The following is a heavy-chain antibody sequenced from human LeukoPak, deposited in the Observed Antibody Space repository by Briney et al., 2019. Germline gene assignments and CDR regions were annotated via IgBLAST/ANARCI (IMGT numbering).Heavy chain of an antibody. V-gene: IGHV3-23*01. CDR2: ISGSGGST. Sequence: GGSLRLSCAASGFTFSSYGMHWVRQAPGKGLEWVSAISGSGGSTYYADSVKGRFTISRDNSKNTLYLQMNSLRAEDTAVYYCAKDQRDHDYVWGSYRAIDYWGQGTLVTVSS. CDR3: AKDQRDHDYVWGSYRAIDY. CDR1: GFTFSSYG. D-gene: IGHD3-16*02. J-gene: IGHJ4*02.